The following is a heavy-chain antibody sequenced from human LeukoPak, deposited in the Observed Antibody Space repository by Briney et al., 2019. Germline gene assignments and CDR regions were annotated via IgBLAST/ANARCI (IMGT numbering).Heavy chain of an antibody. Sequence: GGSLRLSCAASGFTFSTYGMHWVRQAPGKGLKWVAFIRFDGSNKYHADSVKGRFTISRDNSKNTLYLQMNSLRAEDTAVYYCAKTNSGSYYGLGDYFAFWGQGTLVTVSS. D-gene: IGHD1-26*01. J-gene: IGHJ4*02. CDR1: GFTFSTYG. V-gene: IGHV3-30*02. CDR3: AKTNSGSYYGLGDYFAF. CDR2: IRFDGSNK.